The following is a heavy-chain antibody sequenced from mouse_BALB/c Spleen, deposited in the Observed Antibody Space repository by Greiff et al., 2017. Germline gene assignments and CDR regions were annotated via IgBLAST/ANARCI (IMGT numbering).Heavy chain of an antibody. Sequence: DVQLQESGPELVKPGASVKISCKASGYTFTDYNMHWVKQSHGKSLEWIGYIYPYNGGTGYNQKFKSKATLTVDNSSSTAYMELRSLTSEDSAVYYCARGGRSPWFAYWGQGTLVTVSA. CDR3: ARGGRSPWFAY. J-gene: IGHJ3*01. V-gene: IGHV1S29*02. CDR1: GYTFTDYN. CDR2: IYPYNGGT. D-gene: IGHD1-1*01.